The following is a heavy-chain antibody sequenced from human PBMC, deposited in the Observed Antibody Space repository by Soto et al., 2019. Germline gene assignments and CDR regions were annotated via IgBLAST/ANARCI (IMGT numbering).Heavy chain of an antibody. J-gene: IGHJ6*02. D-gene: IGHD6-6*01. V-gene: IGHV1-69*13. CDR3: ARFEYSSSSDTPYYYYYGMDV. CDR1: GGTFSSYA. CDR2: IIPIFGTA. Sequence: SVKVSCKASGGTFSSYAISWVRQAPGQGLEWMGGIIPIFGTANYAQKFQGRVTITADESTSTAYMELSSLRSEDTAVYYCARFEYSSSSDTPYYYYYGMDVWGQGTTVTVSS.